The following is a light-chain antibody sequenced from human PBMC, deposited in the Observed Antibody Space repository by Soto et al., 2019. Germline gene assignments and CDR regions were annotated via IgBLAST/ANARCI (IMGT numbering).Light chain of an antibody. CDR1: QGISSY. CDR3: QQLKSYPIT. Sequence: DIQLTQSPSFLSASVGDRVTITCRASQGISSYLAWYQQKPGKAPKLLIYAASTLQSGVPSRFSGSGSGTEFTITISSLQPEDFSTYYCQQLKSYPITFGQGTRLEIK. J-gene: IGKJ5*01. V-gene: IGKV1-9*01. CDR2: AAS.